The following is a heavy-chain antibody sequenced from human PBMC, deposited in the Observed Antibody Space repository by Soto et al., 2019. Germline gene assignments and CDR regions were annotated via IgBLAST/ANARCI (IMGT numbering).Heavy chain of an antibody. Sequence: SVKVSCKASGGTFSSYAISWVRQAPGQGLEWMGGIIPIFGTANYAQKFQGRVTITADESTSTAYMELSSLRSEDTAVYYCASSSYDYGGNRGPFDYWGQGTLVTVSS. D-gene: IGHD4-17*01. CDR2: IIPIFGTA. CDR1: GGTFSSYA. CDR3: ASSSYDYGGNRGPFDY. V-gene: IGHV1-69*13. J-gene: IGHJ4*02.